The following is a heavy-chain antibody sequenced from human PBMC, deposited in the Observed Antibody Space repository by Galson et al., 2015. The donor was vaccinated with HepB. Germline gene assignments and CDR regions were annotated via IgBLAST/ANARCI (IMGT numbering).Heavy chain of an antibody. Sequence: SLRLSCAASGFTFSSYGMHWVRQAPGKGLEWVAVISYDGSNKYYADSVKGRFTISRDNSKNTLYLQMNSLRAEDTAVYYCAKDLVVYGDYLNWFDPWGQGTLVTVSS. D-gene: IGHD4-17*01. J-gene: IGHJ5*02. CDR2: ISYDGSNK. V-gene: IGHV3-30*18. CDR3: AKDLVVYGDYLNWFDP. CDR1: GFTFSSYG.